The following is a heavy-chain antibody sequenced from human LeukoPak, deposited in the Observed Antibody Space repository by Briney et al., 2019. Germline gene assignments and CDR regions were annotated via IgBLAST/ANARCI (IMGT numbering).Heavy chain of an antibody. Sequence: VGSLRLSCAASGFTFSSYAMHWVRQAPGKGLEWVAVISYDGSNKYYADSVKGRFTISRDNSKNTLYLQMNSLRAEDTAVYYCARDHERYFDYWGQGTLVTVCS. CDR3: ARDHERYFDY. J-gene: IGHJ4*02. CDR1: GFTFSSYA. V-gene: IGHV3-30-3*01. CDR2: ISYDGSNK.